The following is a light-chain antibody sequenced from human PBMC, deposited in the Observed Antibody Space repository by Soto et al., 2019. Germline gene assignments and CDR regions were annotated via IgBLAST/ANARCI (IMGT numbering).Light chain of an antibody. CDR2: EVN. J-gene: IGLJ1*01. Sequence: QSVLTQPASVSGSPGQSITFSCTGTSSDIGVYNYVSWYQQHPGKAPKLMIYEVNNRPSGVSNRFSGSKSGNTASLTISGLQAEDEADYYCCSFAGSSDVFGTGTKLTVL. CDR1: SSDIGVYNY. CDR3: CSFAGSSDV. V-gene: IGLV2-14*01.